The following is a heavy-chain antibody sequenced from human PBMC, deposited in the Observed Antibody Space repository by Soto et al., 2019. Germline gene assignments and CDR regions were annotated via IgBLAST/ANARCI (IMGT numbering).Heavy chain of an antibody. CDR3: AREPPTTWDYGLDV. J-gene: IGHJ6*02. D-gene: IGHD1-26*01. V-gene: IGHV3-53*02. Sequence: EVQLGETGGGFIHPGGSRRLSCAASGFTVSSSYMTWVRQAPGKGLEWLSFIYTDGRTYYADSVKGRFTISRDDAKNTVYLQMTSLRAEDTAVYYCAREPPTTWDYGLDVWGQVTTVTLSS. CDR1: GFTVSSSY. CDR2: IYTDGRT.